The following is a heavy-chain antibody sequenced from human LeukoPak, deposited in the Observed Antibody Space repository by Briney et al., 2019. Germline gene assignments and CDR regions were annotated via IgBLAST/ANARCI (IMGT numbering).Heavy chain of an antibody. CDR3: ATKKFYYVTRPSGWFDP. J-gene: IGHJ5*02. CDR2: INQDGSEM. V-gene: IGHV3-7*01. CDR1: GFTFSNYW. D-gene: IGHD3-10*02. Sequence: GGALRLSCAASGFTFSNYWMTWVRRAPGEGLEWVAPINQDGSEMSYVDSARGGFTISRDNAKNSLYLQMNSLRAEDTALYYWATKKFYYVTRPSGWFDPGGQGPRVTLSS.